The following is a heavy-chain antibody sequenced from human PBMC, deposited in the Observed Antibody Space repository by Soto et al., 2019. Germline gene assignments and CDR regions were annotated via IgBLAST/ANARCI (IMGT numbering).Heavy chain of an antibody. D-gene: IGHD3-10*01. CDR2: IYWNDDK. Sequence: SGPTLVKPTQTLTLTCTFSGFSLSTSGVGVGWIRQPPGKALEWLALIYWNDDKRYSPSLKSRLTITKDTSKNQVVLTMTNMDPVDTATYYCAHRPAVPGPVLGWDYFDYWGQGTLVTVSS. V-gene: IGHV2-5*01. J-gene: IGHJ4*02. CDR1: GFSLSTSGVG. CDR3: AHRPAVPGPVLGWDYFDY.